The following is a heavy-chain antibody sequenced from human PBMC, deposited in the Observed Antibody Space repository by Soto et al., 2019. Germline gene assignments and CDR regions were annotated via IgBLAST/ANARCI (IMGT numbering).Heavy chain of an antibody. J-gene: IGHJ4*02. V-gene: IGHV3-9*01. CDR3: ASEGGY. CDR2: ISWNSGSI. D-gene: IGHD3-16*01. CDR1: GFTFDDYA. Sequence: EVQLVESGGGLVQPGRSLRLSCAASGFTFDDYAMHWVRQAPGKSLEWVSGISWNSGSIGYADSVKGRFTISRDNAKNSLYLQMNSLRAEDTALYYCASEGGYWGQGTLVTVSS.